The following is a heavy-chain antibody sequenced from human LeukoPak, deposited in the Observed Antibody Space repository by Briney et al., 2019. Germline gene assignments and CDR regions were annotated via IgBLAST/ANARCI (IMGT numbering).Heavy chain of an antibody. CDR3: ARAPLGYCSSTSCYGSRAFDY. V-gene: IGHV1-69*04. D-gene: IGHD2-2*01. J-gene: IGHJ4*02. CDR1: GGTFSSYA. Sequence: SVKVSCKASGGTFSSYAISWVRQAPGQGLEWMGRIIPILGIANYAQKFQGRVTITADKSTSTAYMELSSLRSEDTAVYYCARAPLGYCSSTSCYGSRAFDYWGQGTLVTVSS. CDR2: IIPILGIA.